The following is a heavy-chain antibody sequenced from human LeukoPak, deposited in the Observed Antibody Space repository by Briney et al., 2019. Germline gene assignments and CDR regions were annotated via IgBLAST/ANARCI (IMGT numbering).Heavy chain of an antibody. CDR1: LFTFSSYG. D-gene: IGHD6-6*01. Sequence: GGSLRLSCAASLFTFSSYGVHWVRQAPDKGLEWVSLISYKGSNKYSTDSVKDRFTSSRDNSKNTLYLHMNSLRAEDTAVYYCAKDLRYSSSYQLHWGQGTLVTVPS. CDR3: AKDLRYSSSYQLH. J-gene: IGHJ1*01. CDR2: ISYKGSNK. V-gene: IGHV3-30*18.